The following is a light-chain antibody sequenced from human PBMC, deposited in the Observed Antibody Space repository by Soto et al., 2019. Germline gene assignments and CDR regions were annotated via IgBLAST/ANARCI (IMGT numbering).Light chain of an antibody. CDR1: QSISSSS. Sequence: EIVLTQSPGTLSLSPGERGTLSCRAGQSISSSSLGWYQQKPGQAPRLLIYGASIRASGILDRFSGSGSGTDFTLTISRLEPEDFAVYYCQQYGSSPLTFGGETKVEI. CDR2: GAS. V-gene: IGKV3-20*01. J-gene: IGKJ4*01. CDR3: QQYGSSPLT.